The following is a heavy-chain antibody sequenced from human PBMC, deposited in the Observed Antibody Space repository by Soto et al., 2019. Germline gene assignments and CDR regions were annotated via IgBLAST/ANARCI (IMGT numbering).Heavy chain of an antibody. J-gene: IGHJ4*02. CDR1: GFTFSSYS. V-gene: IGHV3-48*01. CDR3: ARDEADYCSGGSCYPT. D-gene: IGHD2-15*01. Sequence: GGSLRLSCAASGFTFSSYSMNWVRQAPGKGLEWVSYISSSSSTIYYADSVKGRFTISRDNAKNSLYLQMNSLRAEDTAVYYCARDEADYCSGGSCYPTWGQGTLVTVSS. CDR2: ISSSSSTI.